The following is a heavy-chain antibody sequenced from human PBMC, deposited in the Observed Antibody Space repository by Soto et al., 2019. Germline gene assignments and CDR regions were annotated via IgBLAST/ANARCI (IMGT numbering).Heavy chain of an antibody. V-gene: IGHV1-2*02. J-gene: IGHJ6*04. CDR3: AREINVRGAHRIFYYYYGMDV. CDR2: INPNSGGT. CDR1: GYTFTGYY. Sequence: ASVKVSCKASGYTFTGYYMHWVRQAPGQGLEWMGCINPNSGGTNYAQKFQGRVTMTRDTSISTAYMELSSLRSEDTAVYYCAREINVRGAHRIFYYYYGMDVWGKGTTVTASS. D-gene: IGHD3-10*01.